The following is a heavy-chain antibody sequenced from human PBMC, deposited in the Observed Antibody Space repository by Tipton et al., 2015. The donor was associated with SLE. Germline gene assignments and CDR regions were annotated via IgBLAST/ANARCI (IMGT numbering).Heavy chain of an antibody. D-gene: IGHD3-10*01. CDR1: GFTFSSYA. J-gene: IGHJ4*02. CDR2: IYSGGST. Sequence: SLRLSCAASGFTFSSYAMSWVRQAPGKGLEWVSVIYSGGSTYYADSVKGRFTISRDNSKNTLYLQMNSLRAEDTAVYYCARGVRLWFGESHFDYWGQGTLVTVSS. CDR3: ARGVRLWFGESHFDY. V-gene: IGHV3-53*01.